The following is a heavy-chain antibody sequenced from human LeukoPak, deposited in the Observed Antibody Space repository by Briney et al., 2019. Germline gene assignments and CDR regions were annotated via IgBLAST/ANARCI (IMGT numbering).Heavy chain of an antibody. CDR2: IYTSGST. Sequence: SETLSLTCNVSGGSISSYYWSWIRQPPGKGLEWIGYIYTSGSTNYNPSLKSRVTISVDTSKNQFSLKLSSVTAADTAVYYCARHRRTPFYYYYYMDVWGKGTTVTVSS. CDR3: ARHRRTPFYYYYYMDV. CDR1: GGSISSYY. V-gene: IGHV4-4*09. J-gene: IGHJ6*03.